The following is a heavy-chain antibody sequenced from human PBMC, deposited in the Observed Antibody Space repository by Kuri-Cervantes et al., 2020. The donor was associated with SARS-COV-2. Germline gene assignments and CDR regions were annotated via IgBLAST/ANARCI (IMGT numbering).Heavy chain of an antibody. D-gene: IGHD2-2*01. V-gene: IGHV4-59*01. J-gene: IGHJ6*02. CDR2: IYYSGST. CDR1: GDSISNYY. Sequence: SETLSLTCTVSGDSISNYYWSWIRQPPGKGLEWIGYIYYSGSTNYNPSLQNRVSILIDTSKNQFSLRLTSVTAADTAVYYCARDTSAYQNYYYYYGVDVWGQGTTVTVSS. CDR3: ARDTSAYQNYYYYYGVDV.